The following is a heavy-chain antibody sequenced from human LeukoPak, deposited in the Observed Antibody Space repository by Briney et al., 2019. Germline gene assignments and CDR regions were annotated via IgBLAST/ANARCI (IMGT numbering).Heavy chain of an antibody. Sequence: GGSLRLSCAASGFTFDDYGMSWVRQAPGKGLEWVSGINWNGGSTGYADSVKGRFTISRDNAKNSLYLQMNSLRAEDTAVYYCAKDQKDGYNYPTYFDYWGQGTLVTVSS. V-gene: IGHV3-20*04. D-gene: IGHD5-24*01. CDR1: GFTFDDYG. CDR2: INWNGGST. J-gene: IGHJ4*02. CDR3: AKDQKDGYNYPTYFDY.